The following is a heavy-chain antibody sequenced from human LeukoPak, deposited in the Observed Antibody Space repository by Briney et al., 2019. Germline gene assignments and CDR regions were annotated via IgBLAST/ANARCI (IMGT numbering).Heavy chain of an antibody. CDR1: GGSISSSSYY. CDR3: ARFNSGSYQHYFDY. CDR2: IYYSGST. J-gene: IGHJ4*02. Sequence: KSSETLSLTCTVSGGSISSSSYYWGWIRQPPWKGLEWIGSIYYSGSTYYNPSLKSRVTISVDTSKNQFSLKLSSVTAADTAVYYCARFNSGSYQHYFDYWGQGTLVTVSS. D-gene: IGHD1-26*01. V-gene: IGHV4-39*07.